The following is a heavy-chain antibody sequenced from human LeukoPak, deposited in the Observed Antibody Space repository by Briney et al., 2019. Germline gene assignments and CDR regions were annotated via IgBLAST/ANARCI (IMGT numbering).Heavy chain of an antibody. D-gene: IGHD4-23*01. CDR3: ATAVAQTHAFDF. CDR2: IYPGESDT. V-gene: IGHV5-51*01. Sequence: GESLKISCQGSGSTFTSYWISWVRQLPGKGLEWMGIIYPGESDTRYSPSFQGQVTISADKSISTAYVQWSSLKASDSAIYYCATAVAQTHAFDFWGQGTMVTVSS. CDR1: GSTFTSYW. J-gene: IGHJ3*01.